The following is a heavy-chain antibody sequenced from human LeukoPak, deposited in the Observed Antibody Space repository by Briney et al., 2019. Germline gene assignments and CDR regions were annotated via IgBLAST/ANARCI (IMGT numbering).Heavy chain of an antibody. D-gene: IGHD6-19*01. J-gene: IGHJ4*02. V-gene: IGHV5-51*01. Sequence: GESLQISCKGSGYSSTSYWIAWVRQMPGKGLEWMGIIYLSDSDARYSPSFQGQVTMSADKSISTAYLQWSNLKASDTAIYYCARPGGSGWDEGFDYWGQGTLVTVSS. CDR2: IYLSDSDA. CDR3: ARPGGSGWDEGFDY. CDR1: GYSSTSYW.